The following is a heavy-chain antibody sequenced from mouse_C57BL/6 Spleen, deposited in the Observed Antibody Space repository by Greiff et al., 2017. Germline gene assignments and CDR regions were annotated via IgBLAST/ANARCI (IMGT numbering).Heavy chain of an antibody. CDR1: GYAFTDYE. CDR2: IDPGTGGT. CDR3: GGRTSRYFDD. Sequence: VQLQQSGAELVRPGASVTLSCKASGYAFTDYELHWVKQTPVHGLEWIGAIDPGTGGTAYNQKFKGKAILTADKSSSTAYMELRSLTSEDSAVYYWGGRTSRYFDDWGKGTTVTVSS. J-gene: IGHJ1*03. V-gene: IGHV1-15*01.